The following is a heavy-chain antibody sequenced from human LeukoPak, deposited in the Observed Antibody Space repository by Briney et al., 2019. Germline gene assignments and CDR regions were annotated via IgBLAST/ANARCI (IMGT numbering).Heavy chain of an antibody. V-gene: IGHV3-30*18. J-gene: IGHJ6*02. D-gene: IGHD3-22*01. CDR2: ISYDGSNK. CDR1: GFTFSSYG. CDR3: AKDYYDSSGPSLYYYYYGMDV. Sequence: GGSLRLSCAASGFTFSSYGMHRVRQAPGKGLEGGAVISYDGSNKYYADSAKGRFTISRDNSKNTLYLQMNSLRAEDTAVYYCAKDYYDSSGPSLYYYYYGMDVWGQGTTVTVSS.